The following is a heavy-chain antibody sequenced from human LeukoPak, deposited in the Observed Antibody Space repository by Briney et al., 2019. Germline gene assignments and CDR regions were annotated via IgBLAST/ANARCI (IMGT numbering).Heavy chain of an antibody. V-gene: IGHV3-30*18. CDR1: GFTFRSFG. J-gene: IGHJ4*02. Sequence: TGGSLRLSCAASGFTFRSFGMHWVRQAPGKGLEWVALISHDGSNEYYADSVKGRFTISRDNSKNTLYLQMNSLRAEDTALDYCAKDDSSSGGGSDYWGQGTLVTASS. CDR2: ISHDGSNE. CDR3: AKDDSSSGGGSDY. D-gene: IGHD6-13*01.